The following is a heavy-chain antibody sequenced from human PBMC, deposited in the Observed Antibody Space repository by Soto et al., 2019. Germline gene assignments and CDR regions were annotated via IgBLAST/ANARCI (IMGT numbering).Heavy chain of an antibody. Sequence: SETLSLTCTVSGGSIANNNYFWGWIRQPPGKGLEWIGSAAYSGGTYNTPSIKSRLTISVDTSKNQFALKLTSVTAADTAVYYCAKVVVGATSHSDFDSWGQGTLVTVSS. V-gene: IGHV4-39*01. J-gene: IGHJ4*02. D-gene: IGHD2-15*01. CDR2: AAYSGGT. CDR1: GGSIANNNYF. CDR3: AKVVVGATSHSDFDS.